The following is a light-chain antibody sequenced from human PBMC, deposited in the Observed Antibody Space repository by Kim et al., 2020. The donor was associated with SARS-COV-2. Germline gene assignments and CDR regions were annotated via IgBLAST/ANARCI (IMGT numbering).Light chain of an antibody. CDR1: QGINRD. J-gene: IGKJ1*01. V-gene: IGKV1-27*01. CDR3: QKYNSAPWT. CDR2: GAS. Sequence: PSGGDGVTITCRARQGINRDLSWYQQRPGKVPKRLIYGASTLQLGVPSRFSGSGSGTDFTLTISSLQPEDVATYYCQKYNSAPWTFGQGTKVEIK.